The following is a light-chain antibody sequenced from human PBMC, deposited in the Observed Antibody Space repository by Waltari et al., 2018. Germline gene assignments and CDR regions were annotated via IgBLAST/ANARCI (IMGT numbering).Light chain of an antibody. CDR3: QQYESYPLT. V-gene: IGKV1-5*03. CDR1: QSIGGW. J-gene: IGKJ2*01. Sequence: DIQMTQSPSTLSASVGDRVTITCRASQSIGGWLAWYQQKPGKAPNLLIFKASYLESGVSSRFSGSGSGTDFTLTISRLQPADFATYDCQQYESYPLTFGQGTKLAI. CDR2: KAS.